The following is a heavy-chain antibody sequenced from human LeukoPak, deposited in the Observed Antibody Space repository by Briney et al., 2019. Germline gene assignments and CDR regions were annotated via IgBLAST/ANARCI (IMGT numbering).Heavy chain of an antibody. CDR3: ARGRVGATNGIDY. CDR2: IYYSGST. D-gene: IGHD1-26*01. Sequence: PSETLSLTCTVSGGSISSYYWSWLRQPPGKGLEGMGYIYYSGSTNYNPSLKSRVTISVDTSNNQFSLKLSSVTAADTAVYYCARGRVGATNGIDYWGQGTLVTVSS. V-gene: IGHV4-59*01. J-gene: IGHJ4*02. CDR1: GGSISSYY.